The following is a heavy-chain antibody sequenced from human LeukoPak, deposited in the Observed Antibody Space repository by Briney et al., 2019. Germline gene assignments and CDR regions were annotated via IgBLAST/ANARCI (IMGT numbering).Heavy chain of an antibody. V-gene: IGHV4-34*01. D-gene: IGHD3-9*01. CDR2: ISHGGST. CDR3: ARAGLRYFGWLSQEFDY. CDR1: GGSFSGYY. J-gene: IGHJ4*02. Sequence: PSETLSLSCAVYGGSFSGYYWSWIRLPPGKGLECIGEISHGGSTSYNPSLKSRVTMSVDMSKNQVSLRLNSVTAADTAVYYCARAGLRYFGWLSQEFDYWGQGTLVTVSS.